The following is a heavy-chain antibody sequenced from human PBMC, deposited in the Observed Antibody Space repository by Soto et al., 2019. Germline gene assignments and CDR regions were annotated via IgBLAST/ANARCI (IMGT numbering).Heavy chain of an antibody. CDR2: ISGSGDDT. D-gene: IGHD1-26*01. Sequence: EVQLLESGGGLVQPGGSLRLSCAASGFTFSTYAMTWVRQAPGKGLEWVSSISGSGDDTYYADSVKGRFTISRDNSKNTLYLQMNSLRVADTAVYYCAKYSGSYQGAFDIRGQGTVVAVSS. CDR3: AKYSGSYQGAFDI. V-gene: IGHV3-23*01. J-gene: IGHJ3*02. CDR1: GFTFSTYA.